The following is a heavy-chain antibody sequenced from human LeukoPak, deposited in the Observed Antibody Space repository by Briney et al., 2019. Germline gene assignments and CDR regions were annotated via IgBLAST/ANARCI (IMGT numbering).Heavy chain of an antibody. J-gene: IGHJ4*02. CDR1: GFTFSGHW. CDR2: INQGGSDK. V-gene: IGHV3-7*01. Sequence: PGESLRLSCAASGFTFSGHWMSWIRQAPGKGLEWVANINQGGSDKYYVDSVKGRFTISRDNANNLLYLQMNSLRGEDTAVYYCTRDRSRAEDVWGQGTLVTVSS. D-gene: IGHD1-14*01. CDR3: TRDRSRAEDV.